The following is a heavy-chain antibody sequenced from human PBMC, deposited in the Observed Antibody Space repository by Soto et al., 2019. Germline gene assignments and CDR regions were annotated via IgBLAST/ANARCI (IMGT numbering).Heavy chain of an antibody. V-gene: IGHV2-5*02. CDR2: IYWDDDK. Sequence: QITLKESGPTLVKPTQTLTLTCTFSGFSLSTSGVGVGWIRQPPGKALEWLALIYWDDDKRYSPSLKSRLTLTNATTTHQVVLTMTHMDPLDTASYYCAHMVSCSGGSCYSFDYYYGMDVWGQGPTVTVSS. CDR1: GFSLSTSGVG. D-gene: IGHD2-15*01. J-gene: IGHJ6*02. CDR3: AHMVSCSGGSCYSFDYYYGMDV.